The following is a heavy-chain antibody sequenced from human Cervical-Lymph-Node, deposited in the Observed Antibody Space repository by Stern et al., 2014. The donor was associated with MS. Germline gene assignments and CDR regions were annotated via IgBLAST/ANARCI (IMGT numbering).Heavy chain of an antibody. Sequence: QVQLVESGPGLVKPSGTLSLTCAVSGGSISSSNWWSCVRQPPGKGLEWXGEIYHSGSTNYNPSLKSRITMSVDKSKNQFSLELNSVTAADTAVYYCARRGGYNHDNSGYPGFDSWGQGTLVTVSS. J-gene: IGHJ5*01. CDR2: IYHSGST. CDR1: GGSISSSNW. CDR3: ARRGGYNHDNSGYPGFDS. D-gene: IGHD3-22*01. V-gene: IGHV4-4*02.